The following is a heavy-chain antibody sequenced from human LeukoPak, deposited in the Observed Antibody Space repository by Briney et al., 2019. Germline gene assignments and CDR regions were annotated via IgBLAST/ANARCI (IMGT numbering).Heavy chain of an antibody. V-gene: IGHV4-59*08. CDR3: ARLHTHYYGDFPGAFDI. Sequence: PSETLSLTCTVSGYSISSGYYWSWIRQPPGKGLEWIGYIYYSGSTNYNPSLKSRVTISVDTSKNQFSLNLSSVTAADTAVYYCARLHTHYYGDFPGAFDIWGQGTMVTVSS. CDR2: IYYSGST. CDR1: GYSISSGYY. D-gene: IGHD4-17*01. J-gene: IGHJ3*02.